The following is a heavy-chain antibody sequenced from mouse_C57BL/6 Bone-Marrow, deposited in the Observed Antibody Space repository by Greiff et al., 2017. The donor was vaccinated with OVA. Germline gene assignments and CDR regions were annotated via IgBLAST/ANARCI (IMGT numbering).Heavy chain of an antibody. CDR1: GYTFTSYG. CDR3: ARSGVTTVVEGY. CDR2: IYPRSGNT. Sequence: QVQLKESGAELARPGASVKLSCKASGYTFTSYGISWVKQRTGQGLEWIGEIYPRSGNTYYNEKFKGKATLTADKSSSTAYMELRSLTSEDSAVYFCARSGVTTVVEGYWGQGTTLTVSS. J-gene: IGHJ2*01. V-gene: IGHV1-81*01. D-gene: IGHD1-1*01.